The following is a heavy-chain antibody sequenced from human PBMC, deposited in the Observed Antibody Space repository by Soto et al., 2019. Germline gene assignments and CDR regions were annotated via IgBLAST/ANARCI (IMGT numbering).Heavy chain of an antibody. J-gene: IGHJ4*02. CDR1: GYTFTGYY. Sequence: ASVKVSCKASGYTFTGYYMHWVRQAPGQGLEWMGWINPNSGGTNYAQKFQGWVTMTRDTSISTAYMELSRLRSDDTAVYYCARGIVGVPPHFASGGKGPLVTVS. V-gene: IGHV1-2*04. D-gene: IGHD3-22*01. CDR2: INPNSGGT. CDR3: ARGIVGVPPHFAS.